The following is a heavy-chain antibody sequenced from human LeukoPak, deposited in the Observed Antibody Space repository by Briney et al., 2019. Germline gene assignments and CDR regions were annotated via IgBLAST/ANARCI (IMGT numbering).Heavy chain of an antibody. CDR1: GYSFTSYW. CDR2: IYPGDSDT. V-gene: IGHV5-51*01. D-gene: IGHD2-2*01. Sequence: GESLKTSCKGSGYSFTSYWIGWVRQMPGKGLEWMGIIYPGDSDTRYSPSFQGQVTISADKSISTAYLQWSSLKASDTAMYYCARLFLCSSTSCPYYFDYWGQGTLVTVSS. J-gene: IGHJ4*02. CDR3: ARLFLCSSTSCPYYFDY.